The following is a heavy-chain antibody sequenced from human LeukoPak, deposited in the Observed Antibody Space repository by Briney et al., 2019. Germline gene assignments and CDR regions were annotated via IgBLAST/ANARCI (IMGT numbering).Heavy chain of an antibody. D-gene: IGHD6-13*01. CDR3: AKEEVTYSSSWSLTPLFNY. J-gene: IGHJ4*02. CDR2: ISGSGGST. Sequence: GGSLRLSCAASGFTFSSYAMSWVRQAPGKGLEWVSAISGSGGSTYYADSVKGRFTISRDNSKNTLYLQMNSLRAENTAVYYCAKEEVTYSSSWSLTPLFNYWGQGTLVTVSS. V-gene: IGHV3-23*01. CDR1: GFTFSSYA.